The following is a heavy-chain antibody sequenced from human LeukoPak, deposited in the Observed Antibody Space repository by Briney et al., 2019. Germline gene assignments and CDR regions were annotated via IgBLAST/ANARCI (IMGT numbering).Heavy chain of an antibody. V-gene: IGHV3-23*01. J-gene: IGHJ4*02. CDR1: GFTFSSYA. D-gene: IGHD1-26*01. CDR2: VRGSDAGT. CDR3: AKNRGGSYYSGSDY. Sequence: GGSLRLSCAASGFTFSSYAMNWVRQAPGKGLEWVSAVRGSDAGTSYADSVRCRFTISSDNSKNTLYLQMNSLRAEDTAVYYCAKNRGGSYYSGSDYWGQGTLVTVSS.